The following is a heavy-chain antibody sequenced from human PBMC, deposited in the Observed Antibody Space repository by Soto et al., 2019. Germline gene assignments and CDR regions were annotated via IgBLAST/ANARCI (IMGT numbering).Heavy chain of an antibody. J-gene: IGHJ6*02. CDR2: INPNSGGT. Sequence: GASVKVSCKASGYTFTGYYMHWVRQAPGQGLEWMGWINPNSGGTNYAQKFQGWVTMTRDTSISTAYMELSRLRSDDTAVYYCARDRGMITFGGVIENKQDYYYYGMDVWGQGTTVTVSS. CDR3: ARDRGMITFGGVIENKQDYYYYGMDV. CDR1: GYTFTGYY. V-gene: IGHV1-2*04. D-gene: IGHD3-16*02.